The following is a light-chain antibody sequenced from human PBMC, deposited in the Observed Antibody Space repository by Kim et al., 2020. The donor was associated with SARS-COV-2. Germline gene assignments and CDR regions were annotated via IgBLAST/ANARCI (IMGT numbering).Light chain of an antibody. CDR3: QVWDSSSGQNYV. CDR2: YDN. V-gene: IGLV3-21*04. CDR1: NIESKR. J-gene: IGLJ1*01. Sequence: PGKTARITCGGNNIESKRVHWYQQKPGQAPVLVIYYDNDRPSGIPERFSGSNSGNTATLTISRVEGGDEADYYCQVWDSSSGQNYVFGAGTKVTVL.